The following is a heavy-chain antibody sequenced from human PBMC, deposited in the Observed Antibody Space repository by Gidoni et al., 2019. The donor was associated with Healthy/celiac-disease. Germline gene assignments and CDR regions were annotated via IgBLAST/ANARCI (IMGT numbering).Heavy chain of an antibody. J-gene: IGHJ5*02. D-gene: IGHD2-2*01. Sequence: QVQLLESGGGVVQPGRSLRLSSAASGFTLISYGMPWVRQAPGKGLEWVAVISYDGSNKYYADSVKGRFTISRDNSKNTLYLQMNSLRAEDTAVYYCAKDRVVVPAANWFDPWGQGTLVTVSS. CDR1: GFTLISYG. V-gene: IGHV3-30*18. CDR2: ISYDGSNK. CDR3: AKDRVVVPAANWFDP.